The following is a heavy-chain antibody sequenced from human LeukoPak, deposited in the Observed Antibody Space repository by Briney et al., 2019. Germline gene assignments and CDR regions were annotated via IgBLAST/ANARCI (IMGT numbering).Heavy chain of an antibody. CDR1: GLNFRSYW. D-gene: IGHD1-26*01. Sequence: GGSLRLSCAASGLNFRSYWMKWVRQAPGKGLEWVANIKEDGSKKYYVDSVKGRFTISRDNAENSLYLQMNSLRVEDTAVYYCARGSAWERGSYDYWGQGTLVTVSS. CDR2: IKEDGSKK. CDR3: ARGSAWERGSYDY. J-gene: IGHJ4*02. V-gene: IGHV3-7*05.